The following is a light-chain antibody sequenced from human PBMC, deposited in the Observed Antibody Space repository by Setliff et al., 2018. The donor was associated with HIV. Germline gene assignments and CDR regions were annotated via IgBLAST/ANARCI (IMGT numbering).Light chain of an antibody. V-gene: IGLV2-23*01. J-gene: IGLJ2*01. Sequence: ALAQPASVSGSPGQSITISCTATTSDVGTYNLVSWFQQHPGKAPKLIIFEVSKRPSGVSNRLSGSKSGNTASLTISGLQAEDEADYYCSSYARSTTLLFGGGTKVTVL. CDR1: TSDVGTYNL. CDR3: SSYARSTTLL. CDR2: EVS.